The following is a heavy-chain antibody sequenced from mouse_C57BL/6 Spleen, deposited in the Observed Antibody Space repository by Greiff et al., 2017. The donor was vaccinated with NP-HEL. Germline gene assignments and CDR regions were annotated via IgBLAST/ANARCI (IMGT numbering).Heavy chain of an antibody. CDR2: IYPRSGNT. V-gene: IGHV1-81*01. Sequence: VQLQQSGAELARPGASVKLSCKASGYTFTSYGISWVKQRTGQGLEWIGEIYPRSGNTYYNEKFKGKATLTADKSSSTAYMELRSLTSEDSAVYFCARGSSGYPWFAYWGQGTLVTVSA. J-gene: IGHJ3*01. D-gene: IGHD3-2*02. CDR1: GYTFTSYG. CDR3: ARGSSGYPWFAY.